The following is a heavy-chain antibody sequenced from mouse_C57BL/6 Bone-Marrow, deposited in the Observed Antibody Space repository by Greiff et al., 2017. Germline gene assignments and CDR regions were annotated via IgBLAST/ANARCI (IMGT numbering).Heavy chain of an antibody. J-gene: IGHJ3*01. CDR2: INPGSGGT. CDR1: GYAFTNYL. V-gene: IGHV1-54*01. D-gene: IGHD2-1*01. CDR3: ARSGAYGNLFAY. Sequence: VKLMESGAELVRPGTSVKVSCKASGYAFTNYLIEWVKQRPGQGLEWIGVINPGSGGTNYNEKFKGKATLTADKSSSTAYMQLSSLTSEDSAVYFCARSGAYGNLFAYWGQGTLVTVSA.